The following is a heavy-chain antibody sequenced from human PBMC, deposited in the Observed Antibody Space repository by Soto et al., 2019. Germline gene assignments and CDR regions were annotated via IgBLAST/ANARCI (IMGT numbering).Heavy chain of an antibody. J-gene: IGHJ6*02. CDR2: IYSDGSST. CDR3: VRGYSYGSYPYYYYGMAV. V-gene: IGHV3-74*01. Sequence: EVQLVESGGGLVQPGGSLRLSCAASGFTFSNFWMHWVRQAPGKGLVWVSRIYSDGSSTNYAESVKGRSTISRDNAKNTLYLQMISLRAEDTAVYYCVRGYSYGSYPYYYYGMAVWGQGNTVNVSS. CDR1: GFTFSNFW. D-gene: IGHD5-18*01.